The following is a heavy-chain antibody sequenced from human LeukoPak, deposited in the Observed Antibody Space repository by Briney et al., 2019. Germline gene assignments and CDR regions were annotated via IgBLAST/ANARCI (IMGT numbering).Heavy chain of an antibody. V-gene: IGHV4-4*07. D-gene: IGHD3-22*01. Sequence: SETLSLTCTVSGGSISSYYWSWIPQPAGKGLEWIGRIYTSGSTNYNPSLKSRVTMSVDTSKNQFSLKLSSVTAADTAVYYCARDHYYDSSGYYHFDYWGQGTLVTVSS. J-gene: IGHJ4*02. CDR2: IYTSGST. CDR3: ARDHYYDSSGYYHFDY. CDR1: GGSISSYY.